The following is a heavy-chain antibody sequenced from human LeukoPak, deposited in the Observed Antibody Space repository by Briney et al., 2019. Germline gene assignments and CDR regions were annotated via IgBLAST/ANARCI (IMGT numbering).Heavy chain of an antibody. D-gene: IGHD2-8*01. Sequence: GASVKVSGKTSGYSENFYGITWVRQVAGQGLEWTGWISAQHGQTEYAPNSQDRVTMTTDTYTNTAYMELRSLRSDDTAVYYCAGSLGYCTSNVCYLKYWGQGTLVTVSS. V-gene: IGHV1-18*01. CDR2: ISAQHGQT. J-gene: IGHJ4*02. CDR1: GYSENFYG. CDR3: AGSLGYCTSNVCYLKY.